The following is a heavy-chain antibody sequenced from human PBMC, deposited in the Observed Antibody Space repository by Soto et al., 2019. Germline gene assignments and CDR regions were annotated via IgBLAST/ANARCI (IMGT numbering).Heavy chain of an antibody. CDR1: GYTFTSYS. Sequence: ASVKVSFKASGYTFTSYSVSWVRQAPGQGLEWMGWISVNNGNTNYAQKFQGRVTMTTDTYTSTAYMELRSLKSDDTAVYYCARDPRMYYYDTIGSPIDNWGPGTLVTVSS. D-gene: IGHD3-22*01. CDR3: ARDPRMYYYDTIGSPIDN. CDR2: ISVNNGNT. V-gene: IGHV1-18*01. J-gene: IGHJ4*02.